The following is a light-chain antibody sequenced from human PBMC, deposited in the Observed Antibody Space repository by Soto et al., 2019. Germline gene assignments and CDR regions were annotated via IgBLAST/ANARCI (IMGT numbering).Light chain of an antibody. CDR2: DAS. J-gene: IGKJ4*01. CDR1: QDISNY. Sequence: DIQMTQSPSSLSASVGDRVTITCQASQDISNYLNWYQQKPGKAPKLLIYDASNLETGVPSRFSGSGSGTDFTFTISSLQPEVIATYYCQQYDTLPLTFGGGTKVEIK. V-gene: IGKV1-33*01. CDR3: QQYDTLPLT.